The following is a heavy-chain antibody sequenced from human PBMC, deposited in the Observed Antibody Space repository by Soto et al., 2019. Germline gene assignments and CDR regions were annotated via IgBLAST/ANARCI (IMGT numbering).Heavy chain of an antibody. D-gene: IGHD3-3*01. CDR2: IRNKAKSFTT. V-gene: IGHV3-72*01. CDR1: GLTFSDHY. J-gene: IGHJ6*02. Sequence: PGGSLRLSCAGSGLTFSDHYMDWVRQAPGKGLEWVGRIRNKAKSFTTEYAASVKGRFTISRDDSKDSLYLQMNSLRTEDTAVYYCTTEILRLSLFYYYYGMDVWGQGTTVTVSS. CDR3: TTEILRLSLFYYYYGMDV.